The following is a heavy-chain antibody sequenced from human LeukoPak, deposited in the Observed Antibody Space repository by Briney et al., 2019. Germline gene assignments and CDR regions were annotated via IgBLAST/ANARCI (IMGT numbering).Heavy chain of an antibody. CDR2: IKQDGSEK. CDR3: ASPRSITGNPIDY. J-gene: IGHJ4*02. V-gene: IGHV3-7*01. Sequence: TGGSLRLSCAASGFTFSSYEMSWVRQAPGKGLEWVANIKQDGSEKYYVDSVKGRFTISRDNAKNSLYLQMNSLRAEDTAVYYCASPRSITGNPIDYWGQGTLVTVSS. CDR1: GFTFSSYE. D-gene: IGHD1-20*01.